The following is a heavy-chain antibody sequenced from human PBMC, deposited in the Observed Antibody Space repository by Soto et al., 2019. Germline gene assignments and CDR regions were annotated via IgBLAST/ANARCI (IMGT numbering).Heavy chain of an antibody. CDR1: GLTFSNVW. D-gene: IGHD5-18*01. CDR2: IKSKSDGETA. Sequence: EVQLVESGGGSVKPGGSLRLSCAASGLTFSNVWMTWVRQAPGKGLEWVGRIKSKSDGETADVAAPVKARFTISRDDSNNTVILEMNSLKSEDTALYYCAITAMINRDSSTSFDYWGRGTQVTVSS. V-gene: IGHV3-15*01. CDR3: AITAMINRDSSTSFDY. J-gene: IGHJ4*02.